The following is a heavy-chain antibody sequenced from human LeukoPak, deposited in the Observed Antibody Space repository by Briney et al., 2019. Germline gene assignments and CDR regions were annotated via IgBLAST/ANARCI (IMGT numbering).Heavy chain of an antibody. Sequence: SETLSLTCTVSGYSISSGYYWGWIRQPPGKGLEWIGSIYHSGSTYYNPSLKSRVTISVDTSKNQFSLKLSSVTAADTAVYYCAIGFGESLKWWGQGTLVTVSS. D-gene: IGHD3-10*01. V-gene: IGHV4-38-2*02. CDR1: GYSISSGYY. CDR3: AIGFGESLKW. J-gene: IGHJ4*02. CDR2: IYHSGST.